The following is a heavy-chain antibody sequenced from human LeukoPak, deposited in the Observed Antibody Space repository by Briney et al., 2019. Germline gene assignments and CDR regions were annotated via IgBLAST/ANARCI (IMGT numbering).Heavy chain of an antibody. CDR2: INHSGST. D-gene: IGHD3-22*01. J-gene: IGHJ5*02. V-gene: IGHV4-34*01. CDR1: GGSFSGYY. Sequence: SETLSLTCAVYGGSFSGYYWSWIRQPPGKGLEWIGEINHSGSTNYNPSLKSRVTISVDTSKNQFSLKLSSVTAADTAVYYCARVRVVYYNSSGYYYGNWFDPWGQGTLVTVSS. CDR3: ARVRVVYYNSSGYYYGNWFDP.